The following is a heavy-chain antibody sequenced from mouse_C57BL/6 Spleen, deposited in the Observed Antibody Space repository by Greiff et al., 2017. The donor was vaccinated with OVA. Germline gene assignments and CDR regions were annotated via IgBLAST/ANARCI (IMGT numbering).Heavy chain of an antibody. Sequence: QVQLQQPGPELLKPGASVNLSCKASGYTFTSSWMHWVRQRPGQGLGWIGNIKPSNGGTNYNEKLKSKATLTVDKSSSTAYMQLSSLTSEDSAVYYCARSDYYGSGGFAYWGQGTLVTVSA. CDR1: GYTFTSSW. CDR3: ARSDYYGSGGFAY. CDR2: IKPSNGGT. D-gene: IGHD1-1*01. J-gene: IGHJ3*01. V-gene: IGHV1-53*01.